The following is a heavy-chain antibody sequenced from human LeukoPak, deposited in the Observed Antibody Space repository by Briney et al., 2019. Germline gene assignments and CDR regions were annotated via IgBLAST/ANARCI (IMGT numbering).Heavy chain of an antibody. V-gene: IGHV3-66*01. Sequence: PGGYLRLSCAASGFTVSSNYMSWVRQAPGKGLEWVSVIYSGGSTYYADSVKGRFTISRDNSKNTLYLQMNSLRAEDTAVYYCARANGDYHYFDYWGQGTLVTVSS. J-gene: IGHJ4*02. CDR1: GFTVSSNY. CDR2: IYSGGST. CDR3: ARANGDYHYFDY. D-gene: IGHD4-17*01.